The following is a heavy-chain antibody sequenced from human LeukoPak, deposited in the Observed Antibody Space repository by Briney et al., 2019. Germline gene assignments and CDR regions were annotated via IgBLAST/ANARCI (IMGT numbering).Heavy chain of an antibody. J-gene: IGHJ3*02. D-gene: IGHD3-10*01. CDR2: IIPGGGST. V-gene: IGHV1-46*01. CDR3: ARDQVYGSGFYDAFDI. Sequence: ASVKVSCKASGYTFTRYYMSWVRQAPGQGLEWMGIIIPGGGSTSYAQKFQGRVTMTRDMSTSTVYMELSSLRSDDTAVYYCARDQVYGSGFYDAFDIWGQGTMVTVSS. CDR1: GYTFTRYY.